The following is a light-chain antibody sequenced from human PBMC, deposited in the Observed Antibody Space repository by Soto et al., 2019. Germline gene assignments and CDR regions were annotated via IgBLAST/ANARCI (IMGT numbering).Light chain of an antibody. Sequence: DIQLTQSPSTLSASVGDRVTITCRASQSISTWLAWYQQKPGKAPKLLIFDASTLESGVPSRFSGSGSGTDFTLTISSLQADDFGTYYCQQYKPFWWSFGKGTKVDI. J-gene: IGKJ1*01. V-gene: IGKV1-5*01. CDR2: DAS. CDR1: QSISTW. CDR3: QQYKPFWWS.